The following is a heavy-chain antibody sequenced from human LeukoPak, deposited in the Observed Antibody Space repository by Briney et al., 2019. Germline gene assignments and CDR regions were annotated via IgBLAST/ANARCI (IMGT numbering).Heavy chain of an antibody. D-gene: IGHD3-10*01. V-gene: IGHV3-48*01. CDR1: GFTFSSYS. CDR3: ARVAYGSGSYYRYFDY. CDR2: ITSSSSTI. Sequence: GGSLRLSCAAPGFTFSSYSMNWVRQAPGKGLKWVSYITSSSSTIYYADSVKGRFTISRDNAKNSLYLQMNSLRAEDTAVYYCARVAYGSGSYYRYFDYWGQGTLVTVSS. J-gene: IGHJ4*02.